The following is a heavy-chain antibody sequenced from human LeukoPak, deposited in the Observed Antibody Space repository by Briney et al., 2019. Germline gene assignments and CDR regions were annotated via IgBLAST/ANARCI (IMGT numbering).Heavy chain of an antibody. D-gene: IGHD3-22*01. CDR2: MNPNSGNT. Sequence: GASVKVSCKASGYTFTSYDINWVRQATGQGLEWMGWMNPNSGNTGYAQKFQGRVTITRNTSISTAYMELSSLRSEDTAVYYCARSTETYYYDSSGYPLDHWGQGTLVTVSS. J-gene: IGHJ4*02. CDR1: GYTFTSYD. V-gene: IGHV1-8*03. CDR3: ARSTETYYYDSSGYPLDH.